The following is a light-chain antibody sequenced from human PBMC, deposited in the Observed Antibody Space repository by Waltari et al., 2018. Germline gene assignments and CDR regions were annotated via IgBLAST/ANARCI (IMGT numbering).Light chain of an antibody. Sequence: SYELTQPPSESVSPGQTASITCAVDKLGDTQACWYQQQPGKTPVLVIYQDNSRPSVIPGRFSGSHSGNTATLTISGTQAMDEADYYCQAWDSINVVFGGGTKLIVL. V-gene: IGLV3-1*01. CDR2: QDN. J-gene: IGLJ2*01. CDR3: QAWDSINVV. CDR1: KLGDTQ.